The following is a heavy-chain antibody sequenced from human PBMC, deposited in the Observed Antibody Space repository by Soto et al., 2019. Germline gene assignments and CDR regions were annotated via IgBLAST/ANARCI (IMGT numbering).Heavy chain of an antibody. V-gene: IGHV3-21*06. CDR1: GFTFTRYS. J-gene: IGHJ4*02. CDR2: ISSTTNYI. Sequence: GSLRISCAASGFTFTRYSMNWVRQAPGKGLEWVSSISSTTNYIYYGDSMKGRFTISRDNAKNSLYLEMNSLRAEDTAVYYCERESEDLTSNFDYWGQGTLVTVSS. CDR3: ERESEDLTSNFDY.